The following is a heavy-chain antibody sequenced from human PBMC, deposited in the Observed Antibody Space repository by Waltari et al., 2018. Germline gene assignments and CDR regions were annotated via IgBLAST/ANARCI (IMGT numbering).Heavy chain of an antibody. J-gene: IGHJ4*02. CDR2: ISFDGSIK. Sequence: QVQLVESGGGVVHPGSSLRLSCAASGFTFSRLAMHWVRQAPGKGLEWVAVISFDGSIKNYADSVKGRFTIARDSSKKLLYLEMNSLGPEDMAVYYCTRGGVDSAMLPDYWGLGTLVTVSS. CDR3: TRGGVDSAMLPDY. V-gene: IGHV3-30-3*01. D-gene: IGHD5-18*01. CDR1: GFTFSRLA.